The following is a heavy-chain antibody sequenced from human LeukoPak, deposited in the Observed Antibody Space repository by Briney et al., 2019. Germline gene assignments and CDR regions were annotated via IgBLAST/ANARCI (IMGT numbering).Heavy chain of an antibody. CDR2: INHSGST. CDR1: GGSFSGYY. V-gene: IGHV4-34*01. D-gene: IGHD6-13*01. Sequence: SETLSLTCAVYGGSFSGYYWSWIRQPPGKGLEWIGEINHSGSTNYNPSLKSRVTISVDTSKNQFSLKLSSVTAADTAVYYCARDLYSSRTNDAFVIWGQGTMVTVS. J-gene: IGHJ3*02. CDR3: ARDLYSSRTNDAFVI.